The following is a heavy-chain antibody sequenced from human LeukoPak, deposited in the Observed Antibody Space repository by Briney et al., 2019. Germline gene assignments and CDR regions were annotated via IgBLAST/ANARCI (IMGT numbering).Heavy chain of an antibody. J-gene: IGHJ4*02. Sequence: GGSLRLSCTASGFTFGDYAMSWFRQAPGKGLEWVGFIRRKVYGGTTEYAAAVKGRFTTSRDDSKSIAYLQMNSLKTEDTAVYYCTAAYGSGSPFDYWGQGTLVTVSS. CDR1: GFTFGDYA. D-gene: IGHD3-10*01. CDR3: TAAYGSGSPFDY. V-gene: IGHV3-49*03. CDR2: IRRKVYGGTT.